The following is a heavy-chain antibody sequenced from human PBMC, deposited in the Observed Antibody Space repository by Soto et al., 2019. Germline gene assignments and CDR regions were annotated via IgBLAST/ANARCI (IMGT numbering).Heavy chain of an antibody. CDR1: GYTFTSYG. V-gene: IGHV1-18*01. CDR3: ATRSPAFDY. Sequence: QVQLVQSGPEVKKPGASVKVSCKTSGYTFTSYGISWVRQAPGQGLEWMGWITTDKGKTTYAQKFQGRVTMTTDTPTSTAYIKLRSLRSDDTAVYYCATRSPAFDYWGQGTLVTVSS. CDR2: ITTDKGKT. J-gene: IGHJ4*02.